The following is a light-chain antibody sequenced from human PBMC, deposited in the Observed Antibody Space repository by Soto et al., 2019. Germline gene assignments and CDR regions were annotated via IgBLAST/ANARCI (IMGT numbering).Light chain of an antibody. Sequence: DIQMTQSPTSLSASVGDRVTITCRASQGIGYNLAWYQQKPGKVPKVLIYTASTLHSGVPSRFSGSGSGTEFTLTINSRQPEDVATYFCQKYDSVPWPFGQGTRVEI. J-gene: IGKJ1*01. V-gene: IGKV1-27*01. CDR2: TAS. CDR3: QKYDSVPWP. CDR1: QGIGYN.